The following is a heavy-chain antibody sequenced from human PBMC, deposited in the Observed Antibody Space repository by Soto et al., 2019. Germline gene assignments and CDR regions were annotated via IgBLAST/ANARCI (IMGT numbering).Heavy chain of an antibody. J-gene: IGHJ4*02. Sequence: EVQLVESGGGLVQPGGSLRLSCAASGFTFSSYSMNWVRQAPGKGLEWVSYISSSSSTIYYADSVKGRFTISRDNAKNSLYLQINSLRDEDTAVYYCARDLQAAAGTFDYWGQGTLVTVSS. D-gene: IGHD6-13*01. CDR2: ISSSSSTI. CDR3: ARDLQAAAGTFDY. V-gene: IGHV3-48*02. CDR1: GFTFSSYS.